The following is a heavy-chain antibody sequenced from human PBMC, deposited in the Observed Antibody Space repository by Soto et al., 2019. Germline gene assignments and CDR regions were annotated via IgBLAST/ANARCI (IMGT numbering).Heavy chain of an antibody. Sequence: EVQLLESGGGLVQPGGSLRLSCAASGFTFNNYAMTWVRQAPGKGLEWVSAISGGGDTTSYADSVKGRFTVSRDGSKNTMYLQMSSLRAEDTAIYYCAKGRGGSGSLTPRVDFWGQGTLVTVYS. D-gene: IGHD3-10*01. V-gene: IGHV3-23*01. CDR1: GFTFNNYA. CDR3: AKGRGGSGSLTPRVDF. J-gene: IGHJ4*02. CDR2: ISGGGDTT.